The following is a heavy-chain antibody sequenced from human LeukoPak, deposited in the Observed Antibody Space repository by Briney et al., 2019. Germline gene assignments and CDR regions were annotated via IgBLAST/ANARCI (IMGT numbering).Heavy chain of an antibody. D-gene: IGHD2-2*01. CDR2: IYTSGST. Sequence: PSQTLSLTCTVSGGSISSGSYYWGWIRQPAGKGLEWIGRIYTSGSTNYNPSLKSRVTISVDTSKNQFSLKLSSVTAADTAVYYCARGGLYCSSTSCQSSPIDYWGQGTLVTVSS. CDR3: ARGGLYCSSTSCQSSPIDY. V-gene: IGHV4-61*02. CDR1: GGSISSGSYY. J-gene: IGHJ4*02.